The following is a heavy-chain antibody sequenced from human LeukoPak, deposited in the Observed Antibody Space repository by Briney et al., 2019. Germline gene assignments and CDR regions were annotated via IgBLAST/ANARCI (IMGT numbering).Heavy chain of an antibody. V-gene: IGHV3-43*02. CDR1: AFNFDEYG. CDR3: AKDIYRGIISSLEN. Sequence: GSVRLSCVASAFNFDEYGMHWVRQAPGKGLQWVSFVSWDGDTTYYEDSVKGRFTISRDSSQNSLFLHMTSLRTEDTALYYCAKDIYRGIISSLENWGQGTLVTVSS. J-gene: IGHJ4*02. D-gene: IGHD6-13*01. CDR2: VSWDGDTT.